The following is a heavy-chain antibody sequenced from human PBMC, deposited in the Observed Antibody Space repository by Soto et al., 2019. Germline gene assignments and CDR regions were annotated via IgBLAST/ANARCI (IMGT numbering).Heavy chain of an antibody. J-gene: IGHJ4*02. Sequence: EVQLVESGGGLVQPGGSLRLSCAASGFTFSSYWMHWVRQAPGKGLVWVSRINSDGSSTTYADSVKGRFTISRDNAKNPVYLQMTSLRAEDTAVYYCASKHSSRAFDYWGQGTLVTVSS. CDR3: ASKHSSRAFDY. CDR1: GFTFSSYW. D-gene: IGHD6-13*01. CDR2: INSDGSST. V-gene: IGHV3-74*01.